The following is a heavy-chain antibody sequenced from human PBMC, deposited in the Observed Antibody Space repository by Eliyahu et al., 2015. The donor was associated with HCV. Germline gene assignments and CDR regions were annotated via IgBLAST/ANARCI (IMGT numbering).Heavy chain of an antibody. D-gene: IGHD2-15*01. CDR1: GXSLXNARMG. Sequence: QXTLKESGPVLVKPTETLTLTCXVSGXSLXNARMGVSWIRQPPGKALEWLAHIFSNDEKSYSTSLKSRLTISKDTSKSQVVLTMTNMDPVDTATYYCARYRMYYYYGMDVWGQGTTVTVSS. CDR3: ARYRMYYYYGMDV. CDR2: IFSNDEK. V-gene: IGHV2-26*01. J-gene: IGHJ6*02.